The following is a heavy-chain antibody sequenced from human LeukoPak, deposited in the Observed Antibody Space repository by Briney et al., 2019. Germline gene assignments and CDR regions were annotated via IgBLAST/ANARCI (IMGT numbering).Heavy chain of an antibody. Sequence: GGSLRLSCAASGFTFSRYSMHWVRQAPGKGLVWVSHVNSDGSGTDYADSVKGRFTISRDNAKNTLYLQMNSLRAEDTAVYYCARHVVAVGFDYWGQGTLVTVSS. CDR3: ARHVVAVGFDY. CDR1: GFTFSRYS. V-gene: IGHV3-74*01. D-gene: IGHD3-22*01. CDR2: VNSDGSGT. J-gene: IGHJ4*02.